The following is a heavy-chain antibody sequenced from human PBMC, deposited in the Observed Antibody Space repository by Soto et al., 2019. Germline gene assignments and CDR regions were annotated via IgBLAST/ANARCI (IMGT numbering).Heavy chain of an antibody. Sequence: SETLSLTCAVYGGSFSDYFWTWIRQPPGKGLEWIGEINHSGSTNFNPSLKSRVAKSADTSRNQFSLRVTSVTAADTAVYYCAGREFASSSFHYYYYAVDVWGQGTTGTVSS. D-gene: IGHD6-6*01. J-gene: IGHJ6*02. V-gene: IGHV4-34*01. CDR2: INHSGST. CDR3: AGREFASSSFHYYYYAVDV. CDR1: GGSFSDYF.